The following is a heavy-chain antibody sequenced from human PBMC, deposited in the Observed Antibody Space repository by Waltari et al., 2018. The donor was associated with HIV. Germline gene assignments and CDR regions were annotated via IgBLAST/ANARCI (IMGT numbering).Heavy chain of an antibody. CDR2: IYPGDSDT. CDR1: GYSFTIYW. V-gene: IGHV5-51*03. CDR3: ATSRSTYYDTGGYFDY. D-gene: IGHD3-22*01. Sequence: EVQLVQSGAEVKKPGELLKISCKAYGYSFTIYWSAWVRQMPGKGLEWMGIIYPGDSDTRYSPSVQGQVTISADKSISTAYLQWSSLKASDTAMYYCATSRSTYYDTGGYFDYWGQGTLVTVSS. J-gene: IGHJ4*02.